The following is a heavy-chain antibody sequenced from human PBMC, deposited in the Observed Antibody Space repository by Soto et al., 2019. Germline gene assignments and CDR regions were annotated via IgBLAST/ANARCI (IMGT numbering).Heavy chain of an antibody. Sequence: PGGSLRLSCAASGFTFSSYGMHWVRQAPGKGLEWVAVISYDGSNKYYADSVKGRFTISRDNSKNTLYLQMNSLRAEDTATYFCVSWVSAHFDYWGHGTPVTVSS. CDR3: VSWVSAHFDY. CDR1: GFTFSSYG. CDR2: ISYDGSNK. J-gene: IGHJ4*01. V-gene: IGHV3-30*03. D-gene: IGHD2-8*01.